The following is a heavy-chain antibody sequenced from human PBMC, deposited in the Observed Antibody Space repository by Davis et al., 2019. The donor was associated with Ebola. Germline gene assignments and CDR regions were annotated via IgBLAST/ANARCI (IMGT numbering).Heavy chain of an antibody. CDR2: VSGSGAGT. D-gene: IGHD6-13*01. Sequence: GESLKISCAASGFSSGSYAMAWVRQPPGKGLEWVSTVSGSGAGTFYADSVKGRFTVSRDNSKNTLFLQMNSLGVEDTAVYYCAKDETDLSQYLVKGDAFDIWGQGTMVTVSS. V-gene: IGHV3-23*01. CDR3: AKDETDLSQYLVKGDAFDI. CDR1: GFSSGSYA. J-gene: IGHJ3*02.